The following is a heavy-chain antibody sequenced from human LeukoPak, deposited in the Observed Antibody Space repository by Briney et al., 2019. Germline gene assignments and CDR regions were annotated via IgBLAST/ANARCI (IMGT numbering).Heavy chain of an antibody. CDR3: ARYDSSGYYYDY. CDR2: ISRSGSTV. V-gene: IGHV3-48*03. J-gene: IGHJ4*02. D-gene: IGHD3-22*01. Sequence: GGSLRLSCAASGFTVSSYEMNWVRQAPGKVLEWVSYISRSGSTVYYADSAKGRFTISRDNAKNSLYLQMNSLRAEDTAVYYCARYDSSGYYYDYWGQGTLVTVSS. CDR1: GFTVSSYE.